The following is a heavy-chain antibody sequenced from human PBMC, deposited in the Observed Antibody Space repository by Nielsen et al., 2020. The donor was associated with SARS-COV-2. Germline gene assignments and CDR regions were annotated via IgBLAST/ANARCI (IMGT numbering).Heavy chain of an antibody. CDR1: GFTFDDYA. V-gene: IGHV3-9*01. Sequence: GGSLRLSCAASGFTFDDYAMHWVRQAPGKGLEWVSGISWNSGSIGYADSVKGRFTISRDNAKNTLYLQMNSLRAEDTAVYYRASFPNYYDSSGPTWYFDYWGQGTLVTVSS. CDR3: ASFPNYYDSSGPTWYFDY. J-gene: IGHJ4*02. D-gene: IGHD3-22*01. CDR2: ISWNSGSI.